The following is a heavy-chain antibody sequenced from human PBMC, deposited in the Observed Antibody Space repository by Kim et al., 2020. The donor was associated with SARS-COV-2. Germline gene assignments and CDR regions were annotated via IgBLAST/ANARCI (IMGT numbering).Heavy chain of an antibody. CDR1: GFSFSDYY. Sequence: GGSLRLSCAASGFSFSDYYMNWIRQAPGKGLEWVAYISSDGSTIEYADSVNGRFTISRDNAKNSLSLQMNRLTPEDTAVYYCVREPSSWG. CDR3: VREPSS. J-gene: IGHJ5*01. V-gene: IGHV3-11*01. CDR2: ISSDGSTI.